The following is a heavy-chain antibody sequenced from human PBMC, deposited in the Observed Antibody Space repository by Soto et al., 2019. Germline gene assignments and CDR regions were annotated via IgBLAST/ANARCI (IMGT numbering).Heavy chain of an antibody. CDR2: IPNTENKK. Sequence: QVQLEESGGGVVQPGTSLRLSCVASGFTFSSYGMHWVRQAPGKGLEWVAVIPNTENKKYYADSVKGRFTISRDNSQNTLFLQMDSLMSEDTAVYYCARTAGGRVRGAVDIWGQGTMVTVS. V-gene: IGHV3-30-3*01. CDR1: GFTFSSYG. D-gene: IGHD6-13*01. CDR3: ARTAGGRVRGAVDI. J-gene: IGHJ3*02.